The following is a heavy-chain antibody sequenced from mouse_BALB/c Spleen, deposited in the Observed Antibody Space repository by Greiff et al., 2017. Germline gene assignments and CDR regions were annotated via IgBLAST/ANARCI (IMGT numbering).Heavy chain of an antibody. V-gene: IGHV5-17*02. J-gene: IGHJ2*01. CDR3: ARSKDYYGSSYVNYFDY. D-gene: IGHD1-1*01. Sequence: EVKLVESGGGLVQPGGSRKLSCAASGFTFSSFGMHWVRQAPEKGLEWVAYISSGSSTIYYADTVKGRFTISRDNPKNTLFLQMTSLRSEDTAMYYCARSKDYYGSSYVNYFDYWGQGTTLTVSS. CDR2: ISSGSSTI. CDR1: GFTFSSFG.